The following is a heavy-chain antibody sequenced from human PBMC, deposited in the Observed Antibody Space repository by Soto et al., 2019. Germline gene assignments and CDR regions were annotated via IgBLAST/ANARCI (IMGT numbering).Heavy chain of an antibody. CDR2: INHSGST. Sequence: SETLSLTCAVYGGSFSGYYWSWIRQPPGKGLEWIGEINHSGSTNYNPSLKSRVTISVDTSKNQFSLKLSSVTAADTAVYYCARGRGYCRGGSCYSGFRNYYYYYYMDVWGKGTTVTVSS. J-gene: IGHJ6*03. CDR3: ARGRGYCRGGSCYSGFRNYYYYYYMDV. V-gene: IGHV4-34*01. D-gene: IGHD2-15*01. CDR1: GGSFSGYY.